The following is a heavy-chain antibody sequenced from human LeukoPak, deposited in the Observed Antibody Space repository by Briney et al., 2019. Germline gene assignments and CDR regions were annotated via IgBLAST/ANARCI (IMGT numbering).Heavy chain of an antibody. CDR3: AGHSEHYYDSSGYYHGPFDY. Sequence: SVKVSCKASGGTFSSYAISWVRQAPGQGLEWVGGIIPIFGTANYAQKFQGRVTITADESTSTAYMELSSLRSEDTAVYYCAGHSEHYYDSSGYYHGPFDYWGQGTLVTVSS. J-gene: IGHJ4*02. CDR2: IIPIFGTA. V-gene: IGHV1-69*13. D-gene: IGHD3-22*01. CDR1: GGTFSSYA.